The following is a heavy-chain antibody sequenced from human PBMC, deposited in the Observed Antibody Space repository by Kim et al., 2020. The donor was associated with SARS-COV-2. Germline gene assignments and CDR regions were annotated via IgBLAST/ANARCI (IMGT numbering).Heavy chain of an antibody. CDR1: GFTFRRYS. CDR2: IKQDGSEK. V-gene: IGHV3-7*01. CDR3: ARDGPEPFDY. J-gene: IGHJ4*02. Sequence: GGSLRLSCAASGFTFRRYSMTWVRQAPGKWLQWVANIKQDGSEKKYLDSVKGRFTISRDNAKNSLYLQMNSLRVEDTAVYYCARDGPEPFDYWGRGTLVSVSS.